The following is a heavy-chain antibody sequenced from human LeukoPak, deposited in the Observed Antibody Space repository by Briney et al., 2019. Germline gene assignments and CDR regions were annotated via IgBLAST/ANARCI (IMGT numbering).Heavy chain of an antibody. CDR3: AKGLPVSPHYYYGMDV. Sequence: GGSLRLSCAASGFTFSSYAMSWVRQAPGKGLEWISTISGSGGSTYYAGSVKGRFTISRDNSKNTLYLQMNSLRAEDTAVYYCAKGLPVSPHYYYGMDVWGQGTTVTVSS. CDR2: ISGSGGST. CDR1: GFTFSSYA. D-gene: IGHD2-15*01. V-gene: IGHV3-23*01. J-gene: IGHJ6*02.